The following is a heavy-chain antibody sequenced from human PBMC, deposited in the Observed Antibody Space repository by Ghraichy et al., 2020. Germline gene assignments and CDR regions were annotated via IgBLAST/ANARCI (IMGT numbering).Heavy chain of an antibody. J-gene: IGHJ4*02. CDR2: VHSSGST. V-gene: IGHV4-4*02. D-gene: IGHD2-15*01. CDR3: MKNAWYCLDY. Sequence: SETLSLTCAVSGGSVSANTWWSWVRQAPGRGLEWIGEVHSSGSTNYNPSLKSRLAISIDESKNQFSLKLTSVTAADTAVYYCMKNAWYCLDYWGQGTLVTVSS. CDR1: GGSVSANTW.